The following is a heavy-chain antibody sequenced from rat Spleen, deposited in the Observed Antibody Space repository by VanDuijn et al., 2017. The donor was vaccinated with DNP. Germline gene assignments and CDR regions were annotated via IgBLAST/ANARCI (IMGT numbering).Heavy chain of an antibody. Sequence: EVQLVESGGDLVQPGRSLKLSCAASGFTFSDYYMAWVRQAPTKGLEWVAYIIYDGGSTYHGNSVKGRSTISRDNAKSTLYLQMNSLRSEDMATYYCARHVLPLRVWDYWGQGVMVTVSS. CDR3: ARHVLPLRVWDY. D-gene: IGHD1-4*01. V-gene: IGHV5-22*01. CDR1: GFTFSDYY. J-gene: IGHJ2*01. CDR2: IIYDGGST.